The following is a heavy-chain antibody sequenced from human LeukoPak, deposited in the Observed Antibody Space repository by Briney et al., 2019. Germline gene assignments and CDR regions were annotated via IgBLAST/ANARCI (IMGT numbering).Heavy chain of an antibody. V-gene: IGHV3-48*03. CDR1: GFTFSSYE. Sequence: GGSLRLSCAASGFTFSSYEMNWVRQAPGKGLEWVSYISSSGSTISYADSVKGRFTISRDIAKNSLYLQMNSLRAEDTAVYFCAREGALTVTKDAFDIWGQGTMVTVSS. CDR2: ISSSGSTI. D-gene: IGHD4-17*01. J-gene: IGHJ3*02. CDR3: AREGALTVTKDAFDI.